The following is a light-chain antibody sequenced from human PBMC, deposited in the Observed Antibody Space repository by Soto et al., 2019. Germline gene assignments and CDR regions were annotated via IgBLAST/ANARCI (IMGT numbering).Light chain of an antibody. J-gene: IGLJ1*01. CDR2: GVT. CDR1: SSDVGAYYS. Sequence: QSVLTQPASVSGSPGQSITISCTGTSSDVGAYYSVSWYQHHPGKAPKLIIYGVTNRPSGVSNRFSGSKSGHTASLTISGLQAEDEADYHCSSYTSGSSHYVFGTGTKVTVL. CDR3: SSYTSGSSHYV. V-gene: IGLV2-14*01.